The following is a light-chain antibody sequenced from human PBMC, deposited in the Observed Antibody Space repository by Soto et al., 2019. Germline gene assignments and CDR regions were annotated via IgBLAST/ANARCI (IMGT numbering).Light chain of an antibody. CDR2: RNS. CDR3: AAWDDNLSGFYV. J-gene: IGLJ1*01. V-gene: IGLV1-47*01. Sequence: QSVLTQSPSASGTPGQRVTISSSGSASTIGRNYVYWYQQLPGMAPKLLIYRNSQRPSGVPDRFSGSKSGTSASLAISGLRSEDEADYYCAAWDDNLSGFYVFGAGTKLTVL. CDR1: ASTIGRNY.